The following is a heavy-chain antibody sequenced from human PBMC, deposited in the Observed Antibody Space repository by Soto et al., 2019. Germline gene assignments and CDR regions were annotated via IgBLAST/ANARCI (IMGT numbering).Heavy chain of an antibody. CDR2: IHYSGTT. Sequence: SETLSLTCTVSGTSVSSYYWSWIRQPPGKGLEWIANIHYSGTTNYNPSLASRVTLSVDTSKNQFSLKMTSVTAADSAKYFCARYNSYAIDYWGRGTLVTSSS. D-gene: IGHD2-8*01. J-gene: IGHJ4*02. CDR3: ARYNSYAIDY. CDR1: GTSVSSYY. V-gene: IGHV4-59*02.